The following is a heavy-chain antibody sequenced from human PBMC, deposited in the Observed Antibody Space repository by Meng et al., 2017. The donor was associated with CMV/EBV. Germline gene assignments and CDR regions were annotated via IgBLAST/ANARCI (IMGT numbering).Heavy chain of an antibody. CDR1: GGSISSSSYY. J-gene: IGHJ6*02. CDR2: IYYSGST. Sequence: SETLSLTCTVSGGSISSSSYYWGWIRQPPGKGLEWIGSIYYSGSTYYNPSLKSRVTISVDTSKNQFSLKLSSVTAADTAVYYWARFERTYGMDVWGQGTTVTVSS. V-gene: IGHV4-39*07. CDR3: ARFERTYGMDV.